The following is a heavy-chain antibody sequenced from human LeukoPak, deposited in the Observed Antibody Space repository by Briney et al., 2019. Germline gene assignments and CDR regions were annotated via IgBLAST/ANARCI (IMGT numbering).Heavy chain of an antibody. V-gene: IGHV3-23*01. J-gene: IGHJ4*02. CDR3: AKEVNRQLALRGPFDY. CDR2: ISGSGGST. D-gene: IGHD6-6*01. CDR1: GFTFSSYA. Sequence: PGGSLRLSCAASGFTFSSYAMSWVRQAPGKGLEWVSAISGSGGSTYYADSVKGRFTISRDNSKNTLYLQMNSLRAEDTAVYYCAKEVNRQLALRGPFDYWGQGTLVTVSS.